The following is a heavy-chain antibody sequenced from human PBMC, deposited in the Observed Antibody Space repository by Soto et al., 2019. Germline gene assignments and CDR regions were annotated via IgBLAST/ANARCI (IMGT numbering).Heavy chain of an antibody. J-gene: IGHJ4*02. Sequence: PSETLSLTCTVSGGSISSGGYYWSWIRQHPGKGLEWIGYIYYSGSTYYNPSLKSRVTISVDTSKNQFSLKLSSVTAADTAVYYCARADVQSSPIEYWGQGTLVTVSS. V-gene: IGHV4-31*03. CDR3: ARADVQSSPIEY. CDR1: GGSISSGGYY. CDR2: IYYSGST. D-gene: IGHD1-1*01.